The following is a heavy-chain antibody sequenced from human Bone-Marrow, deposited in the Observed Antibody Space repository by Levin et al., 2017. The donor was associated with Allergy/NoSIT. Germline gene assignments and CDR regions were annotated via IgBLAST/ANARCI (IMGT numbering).Heavy chain of an antibody. CDR1: GGSFSGYY. J-gene: IGHJ4*02. Sequence: SQTLSLTCAVYGGSFSGYYWSWLRQPPGKGLEWIGEINHSGSTNYNPSLKSRVTISVDTSKNQFSLKLSSVTAADTAVYYCARGEEWEPVDYWGQGTLVTVSS. CDR2: INHSGST. D-gene: IGHD1-26*01. V-gene: IGHV4-34*01. CDR3: ARGEEWEPVDY.